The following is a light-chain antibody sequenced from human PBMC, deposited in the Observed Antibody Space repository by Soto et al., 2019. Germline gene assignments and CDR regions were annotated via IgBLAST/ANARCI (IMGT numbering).Light chain of an antibody. CDR3: QQYDNIILS. CDR2: GAS. CDR1: QYIGDY. Sequence: IRLTQSPTSLSASVGDRVTITCQASQYIGDYLNWYQQKPGEAPRLLISGASNLEPGVPSRFSGGGSWADSTSSISSLQPEDVATYSCQQYDNIILSFGGGTKVEIK. V-gene: IGKV1-33*01. J-gene: IGKJ4*01.